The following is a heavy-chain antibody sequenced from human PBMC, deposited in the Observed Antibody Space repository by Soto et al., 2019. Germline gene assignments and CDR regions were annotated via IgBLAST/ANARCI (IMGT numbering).Heavy chain of an antibody. V-gene: IGHV1-3*01. J-gene: IGHJ4*02. CDR2: INAGNGNT. Sequence: ASVKVSCKASGYTFTSCAMHLVRQAPGQRLEWMGWINAGNGNTKYSQKFQGRVTITRDTSASTAYMELSSLRSEDTAVYYCARGASQGGYYYDYFDYWGQGTLVTVSS. CDR3: ARGASQGGYYYDYFDY. D-gene: IGHD3-22*01. CDR1: GYTFTSCA.